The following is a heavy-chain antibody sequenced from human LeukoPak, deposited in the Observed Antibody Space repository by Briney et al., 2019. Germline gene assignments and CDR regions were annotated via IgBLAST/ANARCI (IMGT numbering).Heavy chain of an antibody. V-gene: IGHV4-31*03. CDR1: GGSISSGGYY. CDR2: IYYSGST. CDR3: ARGKREIDFWSGRTNYGMDV. Sequence: SETLSLTCTVSGGSISSGGYYWSWIRQPPGKGLEWIGYIYYSGSTYYNPSLKSRVTISVDTSKNQFSPKLSSVTAADTAVYYCARGKREIDFWSGRTNYGMDVWGQGTTVTVSS. D-gene: IGHD3-3*01. J-gene: IGHJ6*02.